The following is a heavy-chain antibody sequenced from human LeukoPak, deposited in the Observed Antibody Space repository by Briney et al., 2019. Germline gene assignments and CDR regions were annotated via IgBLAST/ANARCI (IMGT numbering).Heavy chain of an antibody. J-gene: IGHJ6*02. CDR2: FSASGGST. CDR1: GFTFSSYA. CDR3: AKESLGGYYYYYYGMDV. D-gene: IGHD5-12*01. Sequence: GGSLRLSCAASGFTFSSYAMNWVRQAPGKGLEWVSAFSASGGSTYYADSVKGRFTISRDNSKNTLYLQMNSLRAEDTAVYYCAKESLGGYYYYYYGMDVWGQGTTVTVSS. V-gene: IGHV3-23*01.